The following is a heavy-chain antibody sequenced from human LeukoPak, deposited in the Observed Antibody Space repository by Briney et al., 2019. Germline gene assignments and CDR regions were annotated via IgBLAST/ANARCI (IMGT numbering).Heavy chain of an antibody. CDR2: IYTSGST. Sequence: PSETLSLTCTVSGGSISSYYWSWIRQPAGKGLEWIGRIYTSGSTNYNPSLKSRVTMSVDTSKNQFSLRLNSVTAADTAVYYCARDFSSSSSVYYYYYMDVWGKGTTVTVSS. CDR1: GGSISSYY. D-gene: IGHD6-6*01. J-gene: IGHJ6*03. V-gene: IGHV4-4*07. CDR3: ARDFSSSSSVYYYYYMDV.